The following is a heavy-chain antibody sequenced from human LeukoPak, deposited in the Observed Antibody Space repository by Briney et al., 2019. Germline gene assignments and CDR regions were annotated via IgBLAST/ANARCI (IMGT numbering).Heavy chain of an antibody. V-gene: IGHV1-24*01. CDR2: FDREDGET. CDR3: ATDPPYSESSSLDY. Sequence: GASVKVCCKVSGYTLTELSMHWVRQAPGKGLEWMGGFDREDGETIYAQKFQGRGTMTEDTSTDTAYMELSSLRSEDTAVYYCATDPPYSESSSLDYWGQGTLVTVSS. D-gene: IGHD1-26*01. CDR1: GYTLTELS. J-gene: IGHJ4*02.